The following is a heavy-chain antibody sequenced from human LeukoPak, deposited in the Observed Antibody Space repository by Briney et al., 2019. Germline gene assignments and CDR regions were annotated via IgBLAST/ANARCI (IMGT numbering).Heavy chain of an antibody. D-gene: IGHD5-24*01. CDR3: ATLEMATIFDY. Sequence: GGSLRPSCAASGFTFSSYGMSWVRQAPGKGLEWVSAISGSGGSTYYADSVKGRFTISRDNSKNTLYLQMNSLRAEDTAVYYCATLEMATIFDYWGQGTLVTVSS. J-gene: IGHJ4*02. V-gene: IGHV3-23*01. CDR2: ISGSGGST. CDR1: GFTFSSYG.